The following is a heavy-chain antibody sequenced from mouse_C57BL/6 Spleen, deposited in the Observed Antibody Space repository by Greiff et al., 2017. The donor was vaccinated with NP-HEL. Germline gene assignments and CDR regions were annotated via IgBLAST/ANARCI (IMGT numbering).Heavy chain of an antibody. V-gene: IGHV1-85*01. D-gene: IGHD1-1*01. Sequence: QVQLKESGPELVKPGASVKLSCKASGYTFTSYDINWVKQRPGQGLEWIGWIYPRDGSTKYNEKFKGKATVTVDTSSSTAYMELHSLTSEDSAVYFCARSEGHYYGSSYVYFDVWGTGTTVTVSS. CDR3: ARSEGHYYGSSYVYFDV. J-gene: IGHJ1*03. CDR1: GYTFTSYD. CDR2: IYPRDGST.